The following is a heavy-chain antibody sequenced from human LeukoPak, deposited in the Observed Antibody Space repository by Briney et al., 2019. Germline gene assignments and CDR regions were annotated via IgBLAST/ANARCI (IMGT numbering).Heavy chain of an antibody. Sequence: PSETLSLTCAVSGYSISSGYYWGWIRQPPGKGLEGIGSIYHSGSTYYNPSLKSRVTISVDTSKNQFSLKLSSVTAADTAVYYCARGGYSYAVPLLYWGQGTLVTVSS. CDR1: GYSISSGYY. CDR2: IYHSGST. J-gene: IGHJ4*02. CDR3: ARGGYSYAVPLLY. V-gene: IGHV4-38-2*01. D-gene: IGHD5-18*01.